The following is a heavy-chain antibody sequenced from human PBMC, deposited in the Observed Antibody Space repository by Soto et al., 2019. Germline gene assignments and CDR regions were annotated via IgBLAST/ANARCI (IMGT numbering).Heavy chain of an antibody. J-gene: IGHJ6*02. CDR2: IYYSRST. CDR1: GGSISSGGYY. Sequence: QVQLQESGPGLVKPSQTLSLTCTVSGGSISSGGYYWSWIRQHPGKGLEWIGYIYYSRSTYYNPSLKSRVTISVDTSKNQFSLKLSSVTAADTAVYYCASCSSTSCYAYGMAVWGQGTTVTVSS. V-gene: IGHV4-31*03. CDR3: ASCSSTSCYAYGMAV. D-gene: IGHD2-2*01.